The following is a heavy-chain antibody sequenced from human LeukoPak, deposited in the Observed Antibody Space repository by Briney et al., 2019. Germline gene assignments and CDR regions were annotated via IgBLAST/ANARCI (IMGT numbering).Heavy chain of an antibody. CDR2: IYNSGST. J-gene: IGHJ4*02. CDR1: GGSISSYY. Sequence: SETLSLTCTVSGGSISSYYWNWIRQPPGKGLEWIGYIYNSGSTNYNPSLKSRVTISVDTSKNQFSLKLSSVTAADTAVYYCAREPFYGPLDYWGQGTLVTVSS. V-gene: IGHV4-59*01. D-gene: IGHD3-10*01. CDR3: AREPFYGPLDY.